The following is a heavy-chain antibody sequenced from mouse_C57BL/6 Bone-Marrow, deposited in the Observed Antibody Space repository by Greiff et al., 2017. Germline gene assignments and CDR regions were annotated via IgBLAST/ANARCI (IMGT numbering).Heavy chain of an antibody. CDR1: GFTFSSYA. D-gene: IGHD1-1*01. V-gene: IGHV5-9-1*02. CDR3: TRERGYGSSPYYFDY. CDR2: ISSGGDYI. J-gene: IGHJ2*01. Sequence: EVMLVESGEGLVKPGGSLKLSCAASGFTFSSYAMSWVRQTPEKRLEWVAYISSGGDYIYYADTVKGRFTISRYNARNTLYLQIRSLKSEDTAMYHCTRERGYGSSPYYFDYCGQDTPLTVSS.